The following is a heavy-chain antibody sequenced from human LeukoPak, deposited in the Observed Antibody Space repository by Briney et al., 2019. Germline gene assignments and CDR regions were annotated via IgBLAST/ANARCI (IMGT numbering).Heavy chain of an antibody. J-gene: IGHJ4*02. D-gene: IGHD1-26*01. CDR2: IYYSGST. Sequence: SETLSLTCTVSGGSISSYYWSWIRQPPGKGLEWIGYIYYSGSTNYNPSLKSRVTISVDTSKNQFSLKLSSVTAADTAVYYCARVRVGATGAYFDYWGQGTLVTVSS. CDR3: ARVRVGATGAYFDY. CDR1: GGSISSYY. V-gene: IGHV4-59*01.